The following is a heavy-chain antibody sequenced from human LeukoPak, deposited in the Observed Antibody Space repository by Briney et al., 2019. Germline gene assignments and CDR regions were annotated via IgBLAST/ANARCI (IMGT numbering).Heavy chain of an antibody. D-gene: IGHD6-19*01. J-gene: IGHJ4*02. V-gene: IGHV4-59*01. Sequence: SETLSLTCTVSGGSISSYFWTWFRQPPGKGLEWIGYMHYSGRTNYNPSLKSRVAISGDTSKNQFSLKVTSVTAADTAVYYCARTSAWYYFDYWGQGTLVTVSS. CDR1: GGSISSYF. CDR2: MHYSGRT. CDR3: ARTSAWYYFDY.